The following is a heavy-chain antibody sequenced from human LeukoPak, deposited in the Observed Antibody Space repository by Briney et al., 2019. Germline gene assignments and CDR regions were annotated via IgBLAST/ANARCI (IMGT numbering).Heavy chain of an antibody. CDR3: ARDLRRALVDY. CDR1: GGTFSSYA. J-gene: IGHJ4*02. Sequence: ASVKVSCKASGGTFSSYAISWVRQAPGQGLEWMGGIIPDSGGTNYAQKFQGRVTLTRDTSISTAYMELSRLRSDDTAVYYCARDLRRALVDYWGQGTLVTVSS. V-gene: IGHV1-2*02. D-gene: IGHD6-25*01. CDR2: IIPDSGGT.